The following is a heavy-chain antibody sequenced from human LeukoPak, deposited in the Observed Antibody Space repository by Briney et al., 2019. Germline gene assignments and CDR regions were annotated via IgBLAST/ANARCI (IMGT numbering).Heavy chain of an antibody. V-gene: IGHV4-59*08. CDR3: ARGARAGYNLEPYDY. CDR2: IYYSGST. Sequence: SETLSLTCTVSGGSMSSYYWSWIRQPPGKGLEWIGYIYYSGSTKYNPSLKSRVTISVDTSKNQFSLKLSSVTAADTAVYYCARGARAGYNLEPYDYWGQGTLVTVSS. D-gene: IGHD5-24*01. J-gene: IGHJ4*02. CDR1: GGSMSSYY.